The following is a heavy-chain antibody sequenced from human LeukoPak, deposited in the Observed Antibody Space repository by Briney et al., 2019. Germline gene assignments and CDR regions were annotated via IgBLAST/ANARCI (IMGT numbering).Heavy chain of an antibody. CDR2: ISDNGRRT. V-gene: IGHV3-64D*06. CDR1: GXTFSSYG. CDR3: VRDQSGSYSFDY. Sequence: GGSLRLSCSASGXTFSSYGLHWVRQAPGKGREYVSGISDNGRRTYYADPVKGRFTISRDNSRKTLYLQMSSLRAEDTAIYYCVRDQSGSYSFDYWGQGTLVTVSP. J-gene: IGHJ4*02. D-gene: IGHD3-10*01.